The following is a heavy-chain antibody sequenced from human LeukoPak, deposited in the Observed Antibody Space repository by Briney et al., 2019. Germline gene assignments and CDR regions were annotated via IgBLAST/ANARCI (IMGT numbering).Heavy chain of an antibody. CDR3: ARHSDYVWGSYRPIRY. D-gene: IGHD3-16*02. J-gene: IGHJ4*02. Sequence: GESLQISCQGSGYSFTSYWIGWVRPMPGKGLEWMGIVYPGDSDTRYSPSFQGQVTISADKSISTAYLQWSSLKASDTAMYYCARHSDYVWGSYRPIRYWGQGTLVTVSS. CDR1: GYSFTSYW. V-gene: IGHV5-51*01. CDR2: VYPGDSDT.